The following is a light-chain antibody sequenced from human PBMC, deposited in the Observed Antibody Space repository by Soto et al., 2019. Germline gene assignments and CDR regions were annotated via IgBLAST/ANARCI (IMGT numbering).Light chain of an antibody. CDR3: QHYDNSPPSVT. CDR2: GAS. CDR1: QSVSSDY. Sequence: EIVLTQSPDTLSLSPGERATLSCRASQSVSSDYLVWYQQKPGQAPRLLIYGASRRATGIPDRFSGSGSGTDFILTIGRLEPEDFAVYYCQHYDNSPPSVTFGPGTKVDIK. J-gene: IGKJ3*01. V-gene: IGKV3-20*01.